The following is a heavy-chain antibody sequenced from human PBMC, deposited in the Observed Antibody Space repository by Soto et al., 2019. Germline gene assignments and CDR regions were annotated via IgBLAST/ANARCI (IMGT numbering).Heavy chain of an antibody. CDR1: GYTLTELS. CDR2: FDPEDGET. V-gene: IGHV1-24*01. CDR3: ATGQARYYYYYYGMDV. J-gene: IGHJ6*02. Sequence: ASVKVSCKVSGYTLTELSMHWVRQAPGKGLEWMGGFDPEDGETIHAQKFQGRVTMTEDTSTDTAYMELSSLRSEDTAVYYCATGQARYYYYYYGMDVWGQGTTVTVSS.